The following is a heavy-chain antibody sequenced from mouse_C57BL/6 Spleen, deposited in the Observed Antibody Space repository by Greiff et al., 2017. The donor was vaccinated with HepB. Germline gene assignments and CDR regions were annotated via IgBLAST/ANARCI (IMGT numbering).Heavy chain of an antibody. CDR3: ARGLFYY. J-gene: IGHJ2*01. V-gene: IGHV5-4*03. Sequence: EVKLVESGGGLVKPGGSLKLSCAASGFTFSSYAMSWVRQTPEKRLEWVATISDGGSYTYYPDNVKGRFTMSRDKAKNNLYLQMSHLKSEDTAMYYCARGLFYYWGQGTTLTVSS. CDR2: ISDGGSYT. D-gene: IGHD3-3*01. CDR1: GFTFSSYA.